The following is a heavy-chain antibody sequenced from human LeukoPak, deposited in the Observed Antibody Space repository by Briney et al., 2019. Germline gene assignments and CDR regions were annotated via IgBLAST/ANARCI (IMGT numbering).Heavy chain of an antibody. CDR1: GGSFSGYH. V-gene: IGHV4-59*01. Sequence: TSETLSLTCAVYGGSFSGYHWSWIRKPPGKGLEWIGYIYYSGSTNYNPSLKSRITISVDTSKNQFSLKLSSVTAADTAVYYCARGRYDSRGYYYYDYWGRGTLVTVSS. J-gene: IGHJ4*02. D-gene: IGHD3-22*01. CDR3: ARGRYDSRGYYYYDY. CDR2: IYYSGST.